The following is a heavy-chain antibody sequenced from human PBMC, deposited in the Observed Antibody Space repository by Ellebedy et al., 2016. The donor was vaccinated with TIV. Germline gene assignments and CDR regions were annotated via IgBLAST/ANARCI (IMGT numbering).Heavy chain of an antibody. D-gene: IGHD6-19*01. Sequence: GESLKISCAASGFSFANYIMSWVRQAPGKGLEWVSAVGVSGNPTYYADSIKGRFIISRDNSKNTLYLNLDSLRADDTAVYYCAKGGWLDDWGQGTLVTVSS. CDR1: GFSFANYI. CDR2: VGVSGNPT. V-gene: IGHV3-23*01. CDR3: AKGGWLDD. J-gene: IGHJ4*02.